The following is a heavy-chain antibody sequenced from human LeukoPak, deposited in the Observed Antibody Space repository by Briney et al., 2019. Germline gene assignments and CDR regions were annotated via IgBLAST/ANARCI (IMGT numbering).Heavy chain of an antibody. D-gene: IGHD5-18*01. CDR2: VSGSGGST. CDR3: AKVRYSYAPAALSDYYYGMDV. CDR1: GFTFSSSA. J-gene: IGHJ6*02. V-gene: IGHV3-23*01. Sequence: QAGGSLRLSCAASGFTFSSSAMSWVRQAPGKALDWVSAVSGSGGSTYYADSVKGRFTISRDNSKNTLYLQMNSLRAEDTAIYYCAKVRYSYAPAALSDYYYGMDVWGQGTTVTVSS.